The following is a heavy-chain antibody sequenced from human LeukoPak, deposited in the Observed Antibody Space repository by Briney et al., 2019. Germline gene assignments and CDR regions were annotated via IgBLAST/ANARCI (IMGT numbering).Heavy chain of an antibody. V-gene: IGHV1-18*01. CDR1: GYTFTSYG. D-gene: IGHD2-2*01. Sequence: ASVKVSCKASGYTFTSYGISWVRQAPGQGLEWMGWISAYNGNTNYAQKLQGRVTMTTDTSTSTAYMELRSLRSDDTAIYYCARDLMYCDTMSCYDGDFDYWGQGTPVTVSS. J-gene: IGHJ4*02. CDR3: ARDLMYCDTMSCYDGDFDY. CDR2: ISAYNGNT.